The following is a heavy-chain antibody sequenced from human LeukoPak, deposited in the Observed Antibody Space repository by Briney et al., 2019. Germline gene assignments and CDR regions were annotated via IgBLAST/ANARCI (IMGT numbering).Heavy chain of an antibody. Sequence: SETLSLTCTVSGGSISSGSYYWGWIRQPPGKGLEWIGYIYYSGSTNYNPSLKSRVTISVDTSKNQFSLKLSSVTAADTAIYYCARPMVRGAYRFDPWGQGTLVTVSS. V-gene: IGHV4-61*05. CDR1: GGSISSGSYY. CDR2: IYYSGST. J-gene: IGHJ5*02. CDR3: ARPMVRGAYRFDP. D-gene: IGHD3-10*01.